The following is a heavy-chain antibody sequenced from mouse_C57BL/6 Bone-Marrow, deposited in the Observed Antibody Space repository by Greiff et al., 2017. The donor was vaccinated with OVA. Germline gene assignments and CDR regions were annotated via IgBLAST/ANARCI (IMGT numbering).Heavy chain of an antibody. CDR3: ARLRGEAMDY. Sequence: VQRVESGAELARPGASVKLSCKASGYTFTSYGISWVKQRTGQGLEWIGEIYPRSGNTYYNEKFKGKATLTADKSSSTAYMELRSLTSEDSAVYFCARLRGEAMDYWGQGTSVTVSS. CDR1: GYTFTSYG. V-gene: IGHV1-81*01. CDR2: IYPRSGNT. J-gene: IGHJ4*01.